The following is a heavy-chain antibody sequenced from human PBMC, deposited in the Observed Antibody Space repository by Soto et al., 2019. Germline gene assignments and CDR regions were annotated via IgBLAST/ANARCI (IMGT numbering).Heavy chain of an antibody. CDR2: INPNSGGT. J-gene: IGHJ5*02. D-gene: IGHD6-6*01. V-gene: IGHV1-2*02. CDR1: GYTFTGYY. CDR3: ARVVAGRPASWFDP. Sequence: ASLKVSGKASGYTFTGYYMHWVRQAPGQGLEWMGWINPNSGGTNYAQKIQVRVTMTRDTSISTAYMELSRLRSDDTAEYYCARVVAGRPASWFDPWGQGTLVPSPQ.